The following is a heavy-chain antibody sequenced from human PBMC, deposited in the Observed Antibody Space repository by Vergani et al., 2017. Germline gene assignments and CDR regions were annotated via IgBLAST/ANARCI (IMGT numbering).Heavy chain of an antibody. D-gene: IGHD6-19*01. CDR3: ARGEAVAGIHYYYYGMDV. V-gene: IGHV4-59*01. J-gene: IGHJ6*02. Sequence: QVQLQESGPGLVKPSETLSLTCTVSGGSISSYYWSWIRQPPGKGLEWIGYIYYSGRTNYNPSLKSRVTISVDTSKNQFSLKLSSVTAADTAVYYCARGEAVAGIHYYYYGMDVWGQGTTVTVSS. CDR1: GGSISSYY. CDR2: IYYSGRT.